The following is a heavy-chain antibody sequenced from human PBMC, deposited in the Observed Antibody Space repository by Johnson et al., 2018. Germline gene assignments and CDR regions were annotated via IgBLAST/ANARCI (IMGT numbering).Heavy chain of an antibody. V-gene: IGHV3-23*01. CDR3: ATIPAVDMVTTDYGADDGFDI. Sequence: VQLQESGGGLVQPGGSLRLSCAGSGSYWMFWVRQVPGKGLEWVSTISGRGSSTYYAASVQGRFTISRDHSKNTLFLQMNSLRAGDTAVYYCATIPAVDMVTTDYGADDGFDIWGQGTMVTVSS. J-gene: IGHJ3*02. CDR2: ISGRGSST. CDR1: GSYW. D-gene: IGHD5-12*01.